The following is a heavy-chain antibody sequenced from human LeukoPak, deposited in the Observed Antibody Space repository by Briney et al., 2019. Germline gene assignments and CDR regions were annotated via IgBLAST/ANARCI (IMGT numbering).Heavy chain of an antibody. CDR2: TIPIFGTA. J-gene: IGHJ1*01. V-gene: IGHV1-69*06. D-gene: IGHD6-13*01. Sequence: SVKVSCKASGGTFSSYAISWVRQAPGQGLEWMGGTIPIFGTANYAQKFQGRVTITADKSTSTAYMELSSLRSEDTAVYYCARDSGEGKEQQLVLKHWGQGTLVTVSS. CDR3: ARDSGEGKEQQLVLKH. CDR1: GGTFSSYA.